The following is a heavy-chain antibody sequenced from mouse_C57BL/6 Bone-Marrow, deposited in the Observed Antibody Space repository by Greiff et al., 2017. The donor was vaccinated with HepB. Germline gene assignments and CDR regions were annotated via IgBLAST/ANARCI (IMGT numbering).Heavy chain of an antibody. J-gene: IGHJ2*01. CDR2: IHPNSGST. Sequence: QVQLQQPGAELVKPGASVKLSCKASGYTFTSYWMHWVKQRPGQGLEWIGMIHPNSGSTNYNEKFKSKATLTVDKSSSSAYMQISSLTSEDSAVYYCAIWAGLPFDYWGQGTTLTGSS. V-gene: IGHV1-64*01. CDR1: GYTFTSYW. D-gene: IGHD2-4*01. CDR3: AIWAGLPFDY.